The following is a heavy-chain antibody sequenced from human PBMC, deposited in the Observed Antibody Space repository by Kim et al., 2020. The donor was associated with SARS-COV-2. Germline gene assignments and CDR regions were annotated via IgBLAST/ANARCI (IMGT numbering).Heavy chain of an antibody. CDR2: IYYSGST. D-gene: IGHD3-3*01. CDR3: ARVGYWDDFWSGYFG. Sequence: SETLSLTCTVSGGSVSSGSYYWSWIRQPPGKGLEWIGYIYYSGSTNYNPSLKSRVTISVDTSKNQFSLKLSSVTAADTAVYYCARVGYWDDFWSGYFGWGQGTLVTVSS. V-gene: IGHV4-61*01. CDR1: GGSVSSGSYY. J-gene: IGHJ4*02.